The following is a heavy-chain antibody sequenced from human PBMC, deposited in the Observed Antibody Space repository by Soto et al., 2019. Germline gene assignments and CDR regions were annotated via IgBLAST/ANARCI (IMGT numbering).Heavy chain of an antibody. CDR1: GYTFTSYG. CDR2: ISAYNGNT. J-gene: IGHJ4*02. Sequence: ASVKVSCKASGYTFTSYGISWVRQAPGQGLEWMGWISAYNGNTNYAQKLQGRATMTTDTSTSTAYMELRSLRSDDTAVYYCARVSVRDYDILTGYFIDPPEIDYWGQGTLVTVSS. D-gene: IGHD3-9*01. CDR3: ARVSVRDYDILTGYFIDPPEIDY. V-gene: IGHV1-18*01.